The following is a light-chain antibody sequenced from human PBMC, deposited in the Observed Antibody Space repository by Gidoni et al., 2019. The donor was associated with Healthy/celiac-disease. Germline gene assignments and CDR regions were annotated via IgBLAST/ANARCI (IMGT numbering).Light chain of an antibody. CDR2: DVS. CDR1: SSDVGGYHY. CDR3: SSYTSSSTWV. V-gene: IGLV2-14*01. J-gene: IGLJ3*02. Sequence: QSALTQPASVSGPPGQSITISCTGTSSDVGGYHYVSWYQQHPGKAPKRMIYDVSNRPSGVSNRFSGSKSGNTASLTISGLQAEDEADYYCSSYTSSSTWVFGGGTKLTVL.